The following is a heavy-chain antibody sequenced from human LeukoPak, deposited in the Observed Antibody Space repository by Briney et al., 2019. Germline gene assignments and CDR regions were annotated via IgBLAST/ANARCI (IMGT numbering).Heavy chain of an antibody. D-gene: IGHD2-8*01. Sequence: GGSLRLSCAASGFTFSSYGMHWVRQAPGKGLEWVAFIRYDGSNKYYADSVKGRFTISRDNSKNTLYLQMNSLRAEDTAVYCCAKDQEDIVLMVYASTPPPLGYWGQGTLVTVSS. CDR2: IRYDGSNK. CDR1: GFTFSSYG. CDR3: AKDQEDIVLMVYASTPPPLGY. V-gene: IGHV3-30*02. J-gene: IGHJ4*02.